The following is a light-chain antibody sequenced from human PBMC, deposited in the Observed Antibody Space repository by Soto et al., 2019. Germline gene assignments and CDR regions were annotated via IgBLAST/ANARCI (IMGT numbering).Light chain of an antibody. J-gene: IGKJ1*01. CDR1: QSISNW. V-gene: IGKV1-5*01. Sequence: DIQMTQSPSTLPASVGDRVTITCRASQSISNWLAWYQQKPVTAPKVLIYHASNLQSGVPSMFSGSGSGTEFTLTISSLQPDDFATYYCQQNNSYSFGQGTKVDI. CDR3: QQNNSYS. CDR2: HAS.